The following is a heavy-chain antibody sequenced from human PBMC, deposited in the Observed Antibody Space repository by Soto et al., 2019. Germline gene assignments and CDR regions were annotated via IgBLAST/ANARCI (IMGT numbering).Heavy chain of an antibody. V-gene: IGHV1-69*01. Sequence: QVQLVQSGAEVKKPGSSVKVSFKSSGGTFSSYAIILVRQAPGQGLEWMGGIIPIFGTANYAQKFQGRVTITADESTSTAYMELSSLRSEDTAVYYCAQQLVRTYYYGMDVWGQGTTVTVSS. CDR3: AQQLVRTYYYGMDV. D-gene: IGHD6-13*01. CDR1: GGTFSSYA. J-gene: IGHJ6*02. CDR2: IIPIFGTA.